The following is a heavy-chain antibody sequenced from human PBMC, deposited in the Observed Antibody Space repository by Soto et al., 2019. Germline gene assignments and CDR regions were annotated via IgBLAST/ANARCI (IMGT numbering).Heavy chain of an antibody. V-gene: IGHV3-23*01. CDR1: GFTFGSYA. CDR2: LYGNGGSK. Sequence: GGSLRLSCAASGFTFGSYAMTWVRQAPGKGLESVACLYGNGGSKQDADSVRGRFTIFRDNSNNIVFLNMRGLRVEDTSVYFCAKDAVAGDGLWLMDHWGQGT. J-gene: IGHJ4*02. D-gene: IGHD2-21*02. CDR3: AKDAVAGDGLWLMDH.